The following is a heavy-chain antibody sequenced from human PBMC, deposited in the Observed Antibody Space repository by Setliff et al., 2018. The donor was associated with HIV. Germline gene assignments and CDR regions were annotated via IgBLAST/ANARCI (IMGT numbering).Heavy chain of an antibody. CDR3: ARHKGTAVVNNYYMDV. V-gene: IGHV5-51*01. CDR1: GYSFTTYW. CDR2: IYPGDSDT. Sequence: PGESLKISCKGSGYSFTTYWIGWVRQMPGKGLEWMGIIYPGDSDTRYSPSFQGQVTISADKSISTAYLQWSSLKASDTAMYYCARHKGTAVVNNYYMDVWGKGTTVTVSS. J-gene: IGHJ6*03. D-gene: IGHD3-22*01.